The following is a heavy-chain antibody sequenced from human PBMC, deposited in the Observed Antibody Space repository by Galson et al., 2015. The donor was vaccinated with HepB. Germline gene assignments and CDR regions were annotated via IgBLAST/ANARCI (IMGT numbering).Heavy chain of an antibody. CDR3: AKDPFPWYSTSWYDY. D-gene: IGHD6-13*01. J-gene: IGHJ4*02. CDR2: ISYDGSNK. V-gene: IGHV3-30*18. Sequence: SLRLSCAASGFTFSSYGMHWVRQAPGKGLEWVAVISYDGSNKYYADSVKGRFTISRDNSKNTLYLQMNSLRAEDTAVYYCAKDPFPWYSTSWYDYGGQGTLVTASS. CDR1: GFTFSSYG.